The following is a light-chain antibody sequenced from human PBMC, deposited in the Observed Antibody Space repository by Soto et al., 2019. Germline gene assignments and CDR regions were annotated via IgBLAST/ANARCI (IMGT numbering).Light chain of an antibody. CDR3: ATWDDSLNAAV. V-gene: IGLV1-44*01. J-gene: IGLJ1*01. CDR1: NSNIGGNT. Sequence: QSALAQPPSGSGTPGQRVTISCSGSNSNIGGNTVNWYQQLPGAAPKLLMYSNDQRPSGVPDRFSGSKFGTTASLAISGLQSEDEADYHCATWDDSLNAAVFGAGTKVTVL. CDR2: SND.